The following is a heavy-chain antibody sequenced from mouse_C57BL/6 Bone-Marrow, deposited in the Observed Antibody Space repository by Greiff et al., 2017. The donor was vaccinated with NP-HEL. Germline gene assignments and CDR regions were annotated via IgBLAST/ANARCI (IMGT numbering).Heavy chain of an antibody. Sequence: QVQLKQPGAELVKPGASVKLSCKASGYTFTSYWMQWVKQRPGQGLEWIGEIDPSDSYTNYNQKFKGKATLTVDTSSSTAYMQLSSLTSEDSAVYYCARWGLWGDYAMDYWGQGTSVTVSS. V-gene: IGHV1-50*01. CDR3: ARWGLWGDYAMDY. D-gene: IGHD1-1*02. CDR1: GYTFTSYW. CDR2: IDPSDSYT. J-gene: IGHJ4*01.